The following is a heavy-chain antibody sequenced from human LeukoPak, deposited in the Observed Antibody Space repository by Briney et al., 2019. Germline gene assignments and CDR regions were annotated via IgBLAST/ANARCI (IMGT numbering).Heavy chain of an antibody. D-gene: IGHD1-26*01. CDR1: GYTFTNYY. CDR3: VPSANYYYFDY. Sequence: ASVKVSCKASGYTFTNYYMHWVRQGPGLGFEWMGWINPKSGGTSYPQKFQGRLTMTRDTSISTAYMELSRLGSDDTAVYYSVPSANYYYFDYWGQGTLVTVSS. CDR2: INPKSGGT. V-gene: IGHV1-2*02. J-gene: IGHJ4*02.